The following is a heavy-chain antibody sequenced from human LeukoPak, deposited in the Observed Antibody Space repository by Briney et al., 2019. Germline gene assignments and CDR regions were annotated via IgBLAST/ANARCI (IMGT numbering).Heavy chain of an antibody. CDR1: GDTFTTYA. V-gene: IGHV1-69*06. D-gene: IGHD3-10*01. CDR3: ARAEFLGSGSYF. CDR2: IIPIFGTA. J-gene: IGHJ4*02. Sequence: SVKVSCKTSGDTFTTYAIIWVRQAPGQGLEWMGGIIPIFGTANYAQKFQGRVTITADKSTSTAYMELSRLRSDDTAVYYCARAEFLGSGSYFWGQGTLVTVSS.